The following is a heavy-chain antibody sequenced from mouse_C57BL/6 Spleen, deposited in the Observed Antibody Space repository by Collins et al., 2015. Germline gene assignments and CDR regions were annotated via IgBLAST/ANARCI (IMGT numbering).Heavy chain of an antibody. CDR1: GFTFSSYA. V-gene: IGHV5-6-5*01. Sequence: EVKLVESGGGLVKPGGSLKLSCAASGFTFSSYAMSWVRQTPEKRLEWVASISSGGSTYYPDSVKGRFTISRDNARNILYLQMSSLRSEDTAMYYCARPQLYGSSYYFDYWGQGTTLTVSS. J-gene: IGHJ2*01. CDR3: ARPQLYGSSYYFDY. D-gene: IGHD1-1*01. CDR2: ISSGGST.